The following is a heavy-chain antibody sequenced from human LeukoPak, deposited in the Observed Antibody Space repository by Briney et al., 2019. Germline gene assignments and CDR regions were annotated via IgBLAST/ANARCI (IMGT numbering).Heavy chain of an antibody. Sequence: PGRSLRLSCAAPGFPFSSYWMAWVRQAPGKGLEWVATITLDGSDSYYVDSVKGRFTVSRHNAKNSLYLQMNSLRVEDTAVFYCTTENWYVFENWGQGSLVTVSS. CDR3: TTENWYVFEN. J-gene: IGHJ4*02. D-gene: IGHD1-1*01. CDR2: ITLDGSDS. V-gene: IGHV3-7*04. CDR1: GFPFSSYW.